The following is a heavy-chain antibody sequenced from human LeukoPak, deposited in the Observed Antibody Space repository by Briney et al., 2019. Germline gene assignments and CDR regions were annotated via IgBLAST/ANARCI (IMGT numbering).Heavy chain of an antibody. CDR2: IYTSGST. CDR3: AREAKDHLLDHYYMDV. J-gene: IGHJ6*03. Sequence: SETLSLTCTVSGGSISSYYWSWIRQPAGKALEWIGRIYTSGSTNYNPSLKSRVTISVDKSKNQFSLKLSSVTAADTAVYYCAREAKDHLLDHYYMDVWGKGTTVTVSS. D-gene: IGHD2-2*01. V-gene: IGHV4-4*07. CDR1: GGSISSYY.